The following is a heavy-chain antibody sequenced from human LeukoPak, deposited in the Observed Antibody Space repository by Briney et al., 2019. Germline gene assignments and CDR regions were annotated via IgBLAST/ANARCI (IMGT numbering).Heavy chain of an antibody. CDR3: VRDSYTREWHEIESDY. CDR1: GFIFSDFW. D-gene: IGHD6-13*01. V-gene: IGHV3-7*03. CDR2: IKQDGSLT. Sequence: GGSLRLSCATAGFIFSDFWMTWVRQAPGKGLEWVANIKQDGSLTFYMGSAKGRFTISRDNAKSSLYLQMNSLRVGDTVIYYCVRDSYTREWHEIESDYWGQGTLVTVSS. J-gene: IGHJ4*02.